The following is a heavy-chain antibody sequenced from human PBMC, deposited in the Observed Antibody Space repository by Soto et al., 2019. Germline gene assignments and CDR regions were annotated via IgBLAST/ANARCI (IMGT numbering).Heavy chain of an antibody. D-gene: IGHD6-19*01. V-gene: IGHV3-30*18. CDR1: GFPFSSYW. CDR3: AKDDSSGWDDYYYGMDV. J-gene: IGHJ6*02. CDR2: ITYDGSNT. Sequence: GGSLRLSCAASGFPFSSYWMHWVRQAPGKGLVWVARITYDGSNTNYADSVKGRFTISRDNSKNTLYLQMNSLRAEDTAVYYCAKDDSSGWDDYYYGMDVWGQGTTVTVSS.